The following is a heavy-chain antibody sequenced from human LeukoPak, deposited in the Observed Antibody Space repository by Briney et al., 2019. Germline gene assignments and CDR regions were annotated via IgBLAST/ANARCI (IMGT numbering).Heavy chain of an antibody. CDR3: ARDSPYDTSGYYFDY. CDR1: GYTFTGYY. D-gene: IGHD3-22*01. CDR2: INPRGGSI. V-gene: IGHV1-46*01. Sequence: ASVKVSCKASGYTFTGYYMHWVRQAPGQGLEWMGIINPRGGSISYAQKFQGRVTMTRDTSTSTVYMELSSLRSEDTAVYYCARDSPYDTSGYYFDYWGQGTLVTVSS. J-gene: IGHJ4*02.